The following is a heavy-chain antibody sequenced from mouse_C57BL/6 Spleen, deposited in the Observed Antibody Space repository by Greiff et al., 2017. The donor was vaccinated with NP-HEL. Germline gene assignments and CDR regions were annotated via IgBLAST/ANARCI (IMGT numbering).Heavy chain of an antibody. D-gene: IGHD2-2*01. V-gene: IGHV1-69*01. J-gene: IGHJ2*01. CDR3: ARGLRRRYFDY. Sequence: VQLQQPGAELVMPGASVKLSCKASGYTFTSYWMHWVKQRPGQGLAWIGEIDPSDSYTTYNQKFKGKSTLTVDKSSSTAYMQLSSLTSEDSAVYYCARGLRRRYFDYWGQGTTLTVSS. CDR1: GYTFTSYW. CDR2: IDPSDSYT.